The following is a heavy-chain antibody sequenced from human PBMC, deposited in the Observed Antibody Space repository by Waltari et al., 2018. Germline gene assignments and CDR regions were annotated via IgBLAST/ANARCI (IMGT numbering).Heavy chain of an antibody. CDR3: GRIAFGDDGGYFQH. V-gene: IGHV4-39*01. CDR2: MQYRGST. D-gene: IGHD4-17*01. J-gene: IGHJ1*01. CDR1: GGSISTNYN. Sequence: QLQLQESGPGLVKPSETLSLTCTVSGGSISTNYNWGWIRQPPGKGLEWMGNMQYRGSTFYNPSLKSRVTISLDTSKNQFSLRLNSVGAADTAVYFCGRIAFGDDGGYFQHWSQGTLVTVSS.